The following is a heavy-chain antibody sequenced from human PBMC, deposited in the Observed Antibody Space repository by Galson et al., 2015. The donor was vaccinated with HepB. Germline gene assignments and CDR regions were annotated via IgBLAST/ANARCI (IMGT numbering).Heavy chain of an antibody. J-gene: IGHJ4*02. CDR3: ARVSANWGRDC. D-gene: IGHD3-16*01. CDR2: IKEDGSEQ. Sequence: SLRLSCAASGFTFSSYWMNWVRQAPGKGLEWVANIKEDGSEQSYVDSVKGRFTISRDNAKNSLYLQMDSLRGEDTAVYYCARVSANWGRDCWGQGTLVTVSS. V-gene: IGHV3-7*01. CDR1: GFTFSSYW.